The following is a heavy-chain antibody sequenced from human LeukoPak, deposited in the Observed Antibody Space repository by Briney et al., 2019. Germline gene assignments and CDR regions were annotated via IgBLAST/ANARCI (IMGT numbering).Heavy chain of an antibody. Sequence: PGGALRLSFAASGFTFSSYAMSWVRQAPGKGLEWVSAISGRGGSTYYADSVKGRFTISRDHSKNTLYLQMNSLRAEDRAVYYCAKDRPYYDSSGYSPLCDAFDIWGRGTMVTVSS. CDR1: GFTFSSYA. CDR3: AKDRPYYDSSGYSPLCDAFDI. CDR2: ISGRGGST. J-gene: IGHJ3*02. D-gene: IGHD3-22*01. V-gene: IGHV3-23*01.